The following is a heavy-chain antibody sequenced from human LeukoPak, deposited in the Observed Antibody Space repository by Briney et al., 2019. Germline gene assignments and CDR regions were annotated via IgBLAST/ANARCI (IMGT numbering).Heavy chain of an antibody. CDR3: ARVALLRDGYNSDTRGHHFDH. CDR1: ILLHRLY. Sequence: PGGSQSLLCAASILLHRLYRALGAPQAPGKGRECGSYISSSRSYIYYTDPVKGRFTISRHNAKNALYLQMNSLRADDTAVYHCARVALLRDGYNSDTRGHHFDHWGQGRLVT. J-gene: IGHJ4*02. D-gene: IGHD5-24*01. CDR2: ISSSRSYI. V-gene: IGHV3-21*01.